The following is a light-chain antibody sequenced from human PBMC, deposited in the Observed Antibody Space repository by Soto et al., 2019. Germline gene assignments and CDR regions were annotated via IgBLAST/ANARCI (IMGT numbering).Light chain of an antibody. Sequence: EIVMTQSPAALSVSPGERATLSCRASQSVSSNLAWYQQKPGQAPRLLIYGASTRATGIPVRFSGSGSGTEFTLTISSPQSEDFAVYYCRPYNNWPSFTFGPGTKVDIK. CDR3: RPYNNWPSFT. J-gene: IGKJ3*01. CDR1: QSVSSN. V-gene: IGKV3-15*01. CDR2: GAS.